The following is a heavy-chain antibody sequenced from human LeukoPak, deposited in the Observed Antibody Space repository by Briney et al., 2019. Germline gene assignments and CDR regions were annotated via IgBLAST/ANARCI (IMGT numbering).Heavy chain of an antibody. CDR2: ISSSSSYI. Sequence: GGSLRLSCAASGFTFSSYSMNWVRQAPGKGLEWVSSISSSSSYIYYADSVKGRFTISRDNAKNSLYLQTNSLRAEDTAVYYCARDDGIGGPFDYWGQGTLVTVSS. D-gene: IGHD4-23*01. J-gene: IGHJ4*02. CDR3: ARDDGIGGPFDY. CDR1: GFTFSSYS. V-gene: IGHV3-21*01.